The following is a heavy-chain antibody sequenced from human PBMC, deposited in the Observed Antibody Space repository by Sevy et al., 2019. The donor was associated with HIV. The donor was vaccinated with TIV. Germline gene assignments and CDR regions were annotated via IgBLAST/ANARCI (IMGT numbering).Heavy chain of an antibody. CDR1: GFTFFNAW. Sequence: GGSLRLSCAASGFTFFNAWMNWVRQAPGKGLEWVGRIKSQIDGATTDYAAPVEGRFTISRDDSRDTLYLQMNSLKAEDTAVYYCTTESPWSGSNRDAFDVWGQWTLVTVSS. J-gene: IGHJ3*01. CDR3: TTESPWSGSNRDAFDV. V-gene: IGHV3-15*07. D-gene: IGHD1-26*01. CDR2: IKSQIDGATT.